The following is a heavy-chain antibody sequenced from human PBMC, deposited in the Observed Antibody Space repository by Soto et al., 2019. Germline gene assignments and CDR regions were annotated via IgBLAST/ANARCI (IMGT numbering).Heavy chain of an antibody. Sequence: GESLKISCKGSVYSFTSYWISWVRQMPGKRLEWMGRIDPYDSNTNYSPSFQGHVTISADKSISTAYLQWSSLEASDTAIYYCASLGALEDYWGQGTLVTVSS. J-gene: IGHJ4*02. CDR3: ASLGALEDY. V-gene: IGHV5-10-1*01. CDR1: VYSFTSYW. CDR2: IDPYDSNT.